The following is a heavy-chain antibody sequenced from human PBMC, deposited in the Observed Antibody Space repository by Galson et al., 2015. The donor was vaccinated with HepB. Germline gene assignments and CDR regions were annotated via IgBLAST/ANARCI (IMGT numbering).Heavy chain of an antibody. V-gene: IGHV3-30-3*01. D-gene: IGHD3-16*01. Sequence: SLRLSCAASGFTFSHYAMHWVRQAPGKGLEWVTFISYDGDNKTYADSVKGRFTISRDDSKNTLYLQMNSLRVADTALYYCARGGGDGKLDHWGQGTLITVSS. CDR2: ISYDGDNK. CDR3: ARGGGDGKLDH. CDR1: GFTFSHYA. J-gene: IGHJ4*02.